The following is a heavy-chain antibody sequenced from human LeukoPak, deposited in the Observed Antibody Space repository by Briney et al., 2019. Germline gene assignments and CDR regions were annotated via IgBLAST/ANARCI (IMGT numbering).Heavy chain of an antibody. D-gene: IGHD3-10*01. CDR3: ARDHDYDSGSYPLDY. CDR1: GFTFDDYG. Sequence: PGGSLRLSCAASGFTFDDYGMSWVRQAPGKGLEWVSAINWNGGSTGYADSVKGRFTISGDNAKNSLYLQMNSLRAEDTALYHCARDHDYDSGSYPLDYWGQGTLVIVSS. V-gene: IGHV3-20*01. J-gene: IGHJ4*02. CDR2: INWNGGST.